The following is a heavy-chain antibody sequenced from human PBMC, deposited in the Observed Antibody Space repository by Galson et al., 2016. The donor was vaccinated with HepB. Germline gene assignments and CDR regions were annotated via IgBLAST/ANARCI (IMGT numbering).Heavy chain of an antibody. V-gene: IGHV3-30*18. J-gene: IGHJ4*02. CDR2: ISIDGSIK. CDR3: AKPLHPSSRWYFDN. Sequence: SLRLSCAASGFTFSSSAMHWVRQAPGKGLEWAAAISIDGSIKYHADSVTGRFTISRDNSRNTLFLEMNSLRVEDTAVYYCAKPLHPSSRWYFDNWGQGSLGTVSS. D-gene: IGHD4-23*01. CDR1: GFTFSSSA.